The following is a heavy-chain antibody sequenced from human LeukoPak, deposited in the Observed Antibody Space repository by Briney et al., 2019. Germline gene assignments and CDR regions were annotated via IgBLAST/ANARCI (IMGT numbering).Heavy chain of an antibody. J-gene: IGHJ4*02. CDR2: ISSSGSSI. CDR3: ARALATYGEYYFDY. Sequence: GGSLRLSCAASGFTFSSYEMNWVRQAPGKGLEWVSYISSSGSSIYYADSVKGRFTISRDNAKNSLYLQMNSLRAEDTAVYYCARALATYGEYYFDYWGQGTLVTVSS. V-gene: IGHV3-48*03. D-gene: IGHD5-24*01. CDR1: GFTFSSYE.